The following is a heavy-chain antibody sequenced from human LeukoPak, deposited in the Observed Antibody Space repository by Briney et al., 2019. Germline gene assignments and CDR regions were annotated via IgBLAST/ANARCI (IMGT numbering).Heavy chain of an antibody. D-gene: IGHD6-25*01. J-gene: IGHJ3*02. Sequence: SSETLSLTCAVYDGSLSDYYWTWIRQPPGKGLEWIGQVTHSGSTKYNPSLKSRVTISIDTSKNQFSLKLSSVTATDTAVYYCARRPRASGAAFDIWGQGTMVTVSS. CDR2: VTHSGST. CDR1: DGSLSDYY. V-gene: IGHV4-34*01. CDR3: ARRPRASGAAFDI.